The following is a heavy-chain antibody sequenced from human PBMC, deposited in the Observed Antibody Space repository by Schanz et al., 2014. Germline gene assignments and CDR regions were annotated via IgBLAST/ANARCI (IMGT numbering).Heavy chain of an antibody. Sequence: VQLVESGGGVVQPGGSLRLSCTGSRFTISRNPIHWVRQAPGKGLEWVSIVSHDGFTKHYADSVRGRFTLSRDNSKNTLYLQMNSLRPEDTAVYYCVRGRTGLYDAFDIWGQGTMDVVSS. CDR3: VRGRTGLYDAFDI. D-gene: IGHD2-2*02. CDR1: RFTISRNP. J-gene: IGHJ3*02. CDR2: VSHDGFTK. V-gene: IGHV3-30*04.